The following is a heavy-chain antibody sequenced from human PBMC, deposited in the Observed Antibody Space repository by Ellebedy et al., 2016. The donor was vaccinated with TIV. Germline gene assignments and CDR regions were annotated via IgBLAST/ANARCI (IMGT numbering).Heavy chain of an antibody. V-gene: IGHV3-7*01. J-gene: IGHJ6*02. D-gene: IGHD2-21*02. CDR3: AKAMAEGDLGCYYGMDV. CDR1: GFSFSTHW. CDR2: IKQDGSER. Sequence: PGGSLRLSCVASGFSFSTHWMSWVRQAPGKGLEWVANIKQDGSERHYVDSVKGRFTISRDNAKKSLYLQVNSLRVEDTAVYYCAKAMAEGDLGCYYGMDVWGQGTTVTVSS.